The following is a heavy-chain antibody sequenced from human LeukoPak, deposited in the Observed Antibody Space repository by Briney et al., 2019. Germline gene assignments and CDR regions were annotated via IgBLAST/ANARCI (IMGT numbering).Heavy chain of an antibody. CDR2: ISGSGGST. Sequence: GGTLRLSCAASGFTFSSYAMSWVRQAPGKGLEWVSAISGSGGSTYYAGSVKGRFTISRDNSKNALYLQMNSLRAEDTAVYYCAKYVGAFDYWGQGTLVTVSS. V-gene: IGHV3-23*01. J-gene: IGHJ4*02. CDR3: AKYVGAFDY. D-gene: IGHD1-26*01. CDR1: GFTFSSYA.